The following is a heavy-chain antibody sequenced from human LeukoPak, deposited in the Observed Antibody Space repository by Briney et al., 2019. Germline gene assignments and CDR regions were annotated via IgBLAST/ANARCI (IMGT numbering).Heavy chain of an antibody. CDR1: GYSISSGYY. CDR2: IYHSGST. D-gene: IGHD3-22*01. CDR3: ARDSGYSD. V-gene: IGHV4-38-2*02. Sequence: SETLSLTCTVSGYSISSGYYWGWIRQPPGKGLEWIGSIYHSGSTCYNPSLKSRVTISVDTSKNQFSLKLSSVTAADTAVYYCARDSGYSDWGQGTLVTVSS. J-gene: IGHJ4*02.